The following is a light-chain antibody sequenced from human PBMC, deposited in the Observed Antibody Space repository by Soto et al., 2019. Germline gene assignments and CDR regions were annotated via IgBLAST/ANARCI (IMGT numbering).Light chain of an antibody. J-gene: IGKJ2*01. Sequence: EIVLTQSPGTLSLSPGERATLSCRARQSVSSAYLAWYQQIPGQAPRLLIYGASRRATGIPDRFSGSGSGTDFTLTISGLEPEDFAVYYCQQSGSSFYTFGQATKLEIK. CDR1: QSVSSAY. CDR3: QQSGSSFYT. V-gene: IGKV3-20*01. CDR2: GAS.